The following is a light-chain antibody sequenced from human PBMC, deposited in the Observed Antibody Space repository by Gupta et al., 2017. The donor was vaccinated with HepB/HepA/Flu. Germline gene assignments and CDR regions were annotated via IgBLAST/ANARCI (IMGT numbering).Light chain of an antibody. J-gene: IGKJ3*01. V-gene: IGKV1-9*01. CDR1: QGIRNY. CDR3: QHLNSYPFT. Sequence: DIHLTQSPSFLSASVGDRVTITCRASQGIRNYLAWYQQKPRKAPNLLIYGASTLQSGVPSRFSGSGSGTEFTLTISSLQPEDFATYYCQHLNSYPFTFGPGTKVDIK. CDR2: GAS.